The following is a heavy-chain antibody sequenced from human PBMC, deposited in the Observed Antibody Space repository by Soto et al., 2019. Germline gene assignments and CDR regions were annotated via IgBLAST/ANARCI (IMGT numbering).Heavy chain of an antibody. CDR3: TRDASRDSSARGWFDP. Sequence: PGGSLRLSCVASGFSITSFAMSWVRQAPGKGLEWASAISASGGSTYADSVKGRFTISRDNAKNSLHLQMNSLRAEDTAVYYCTRDASRDSSARGWFDPWGPGTLVTVSS. V-gene: IGHV3-23*01. CDR2: ISASGGST. CDR1: GFSITSFA. J-gene: IGHJ5*02. D-gene: IGHD6-13*01.